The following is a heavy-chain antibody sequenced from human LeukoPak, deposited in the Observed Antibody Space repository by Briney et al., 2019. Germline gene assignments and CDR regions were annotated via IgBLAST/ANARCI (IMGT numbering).Heavy chain of an antibody. D-gene: IGHD2-21*01. Sequence: AETLSLTCTLSGGSISSYYWSWIRQPPGKGLEWVGYIYYSGSTNYNPSLKSRVTISVDTSKNQFSLKLSSVTAADTAVYYCAKGGESYFEYWGQGTLVTVSS. CDR3: AKGGESYFEY. CDR2: IYYSGST. CDR1: GGSISSYY. V-gene: IGHV4-59*01. J-gene: IGHJ4*02.